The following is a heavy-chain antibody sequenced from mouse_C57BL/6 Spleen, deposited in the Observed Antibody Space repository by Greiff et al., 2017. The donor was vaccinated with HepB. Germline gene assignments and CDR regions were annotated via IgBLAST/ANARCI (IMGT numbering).Heavy chain of an antibody. CDR1: GYTFTDYE. CDR2: IVPETGGT. D-gene: IGHD3-2*02. Sequence: QVQLQQSGAELVRPGASVTLSCKASGYTFTDYEMHWVKQTPVHGLEWIGAIVPETGGTAYNQKFKGKAILTADKSSSTAYMELRSLTSEDSAVYYCTRGAAQVPFDYWGQGTTLTVSS. CDR3: TRGAAQVPFDY. J-gene: IGHJ2*01. V-gene: IGHV1-15*01.